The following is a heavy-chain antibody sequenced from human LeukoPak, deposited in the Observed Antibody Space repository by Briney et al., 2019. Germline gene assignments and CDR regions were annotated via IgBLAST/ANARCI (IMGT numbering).Heavy chain of an antibody. V-gene: IGHV4-39*01. CDR1: GGSISSSNFY. D-gene: IGHD5-18*01. Sequence: SETLSLTCTFTGGSISSSNFYWGWMRQPPGKGLEWIGTISYSGSTYYNPSLKSRVTISVDTSKNQFSLKLSSVAAADTAVYYCARSRGRSYGSWGQGTLVTVSS. CDR2: ISYSGST. J-gene: IGHJ4*02. CDR3: ARSRGRSYGS.